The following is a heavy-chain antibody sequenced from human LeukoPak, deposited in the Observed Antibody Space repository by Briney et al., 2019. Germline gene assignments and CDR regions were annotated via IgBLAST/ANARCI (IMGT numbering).Heavy chain of an antibody. D-gene: IGHD2-2*01. Sequence: ASVKVSCKVSGYTLTELSMHWVRQAPGKGLEWMGGFDPEDGETIYAQKFQGRVTMTEDTSTDTAYMELSSLRSEDKAVYYCATVLDCSSTSCHVGWFDPWGQGTLVTVSS. J-gene: IGHJ5*02. V-gene: IGHV1-24*01. CDR2: FDPEDGET. CDR1: GYTLTELS. CDR3: ATVLDCSSTSCHVGWFDP.